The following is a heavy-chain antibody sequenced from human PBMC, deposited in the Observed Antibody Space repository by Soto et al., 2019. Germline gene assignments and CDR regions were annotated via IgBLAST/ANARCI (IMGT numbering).Heavy chain of an antibody. CDR3: ARRNYYYGMDV. V-gene: IGHV5-51*01. Sequence: GESLQMSCKGSGYSFTSYWIGWVRQMPGKGLEWMGIIYPGDSDTRYSPSFQGYVTTSADKSISTAYLQWSSLKASDTAMYYCARRNYYYGMDVWGQGTTVTVSS. J-gene: IGHJ6*02. CDR1: GYSFTSYW. CDR2: IYPGDSDT.